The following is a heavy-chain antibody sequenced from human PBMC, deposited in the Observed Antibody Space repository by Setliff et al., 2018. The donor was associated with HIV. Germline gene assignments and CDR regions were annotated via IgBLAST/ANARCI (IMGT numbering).Heavy chain of an antibody. Sequence: SETLSLTCSVSGGSFNTSSYCWGWIRQPPGKGLEWIGSIYHSGNTYYNPSLKSRVTISVDTSKTHFSLKVTSVTAADTAVYYCARSSTMVRGVDAFDIWGQGTMVT. CDR2: IYHSGNT. CDR3: ARSSTMVRGVDAFDI. CDR1: GGSFNTSSYC. V-gene: IGHV4-39*07. J-gene: IGHJ3*02. D-gene: IGHD3-10*01.